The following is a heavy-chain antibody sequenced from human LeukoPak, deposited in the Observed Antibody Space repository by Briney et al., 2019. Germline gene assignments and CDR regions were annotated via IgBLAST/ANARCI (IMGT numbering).Heavy chain of an antibody. CDR1: GYSFTSYW. CDR3: ARQGRDGYLVFDY. D-gene: IGHD5-24*01. J-gene: IGHJ4*02. CDR2: IYPGDSDT. V-gene: IGHV5-51*01. Sequence: GESLKISCKGSGYSFTSYWIGWVRQMPGKGLEWMGIIYPGDSDTRYSPFFQGQVTISADKSISTAYLQWSSLKASDTAMYYWARQGRDGYLVFDYWGQGTLVTVSS.